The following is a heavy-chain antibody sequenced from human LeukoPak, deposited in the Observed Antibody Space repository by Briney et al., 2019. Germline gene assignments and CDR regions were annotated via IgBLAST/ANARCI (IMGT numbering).Heavy chain of an antibody. J-gene: IGHJ4*02. V-gene: IGHV3-21*01. D-gene: IGHD5-24*01. CDR3: ARDPGDGYNYVDY. CDR2: ISSSSSYI. Sequence: PGGSLRLPCAASGFTFSSYSMNWVSQAPGKGLEWVSSISSSSSYIYYADSVKGRFTISRDNAKNSLYLQMNSLRAEDTAVYYCARDPGDGYNYVDYWGQGTLVTVSS. CDR1: GFTFSSYS.